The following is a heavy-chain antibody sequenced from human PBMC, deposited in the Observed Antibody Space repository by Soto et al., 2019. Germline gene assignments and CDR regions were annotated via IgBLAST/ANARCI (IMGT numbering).Heavy chain of an antibody. J-gene: IGHJ4*02. CDR2: IYPGDSDT. D-gene: IGHD6-19*01. Sequence: GESLKISCKGSGYSFTSYWIGWVRQMPGKGLEWMGIIYPGDSDTRYSPSFQGQVTISADKSISTAYLQWSSLKASDTAMYYCASGIAVAGTISYYFDYWGQGTLVTVSS. CDR3: ASGIAVAGTISYYFDY. V-gene: IGHV5-51*01. CDR1: GYSFTSYW.